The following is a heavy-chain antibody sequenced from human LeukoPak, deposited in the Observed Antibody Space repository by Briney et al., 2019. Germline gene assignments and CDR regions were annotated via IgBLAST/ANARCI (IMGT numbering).Heavy chain of an antibody. CDR1: GYTFTSYY. CDR2: ISAYNGNT. D-gene: IGHD6-19*01. V-gene: IGHV1-18*04. J-gene: IGHJ4*02. CDR3: AVIAVAIY. Sequence: VKVSCKASGYTFTSYYMHWVRQAPGQGLEWMGWISAYNGNTNYAQKLQGRVTMTTDTSTSTAYMELRSLRSDDTAVYYCAVIAVAIYWGQGTLVTVSS.